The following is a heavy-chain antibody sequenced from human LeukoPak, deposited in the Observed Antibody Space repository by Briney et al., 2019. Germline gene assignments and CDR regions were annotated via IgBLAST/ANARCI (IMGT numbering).Heavy chain of an antibody. CDR1: GYTFTSYY. D-gene: IGHD1-26*01. V-gene: IGHV1-46*01. Sequence: ASVKVSCKASGYTFTSYYMHWVRQAPGQGLEWMGIINPSGGSTNYAQKFQGRVTITADKSTSTAYMELSSLRSEDTAVYYCARDWIVGAKMIDYWGQGTLVTVSS. CDR2: INPSGGST. J-gene: IGHJ4*02. CDR3: ARDWIVGAKMIDY.